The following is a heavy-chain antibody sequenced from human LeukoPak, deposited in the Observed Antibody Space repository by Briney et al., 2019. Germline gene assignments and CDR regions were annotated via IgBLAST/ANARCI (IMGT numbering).Heavy chain of an antibody. CDR3: ARAITKGFGELFR. Sequence: SAVNVSCKASVCSFSSYSIIELRQAPGQGREWMGRIITILGIANYAQKFQGRVTITADKSTSTAYMELSSLRSEDTAVYYCARAITKGFGELFRWGQGTLVTVSS. D-gene: IGHD3-10*01. J-gene: IGHJ4*02. CDR2: IITILGIA. CDR1: VCSFSSYS. V-gene: IGHV1-69*04.